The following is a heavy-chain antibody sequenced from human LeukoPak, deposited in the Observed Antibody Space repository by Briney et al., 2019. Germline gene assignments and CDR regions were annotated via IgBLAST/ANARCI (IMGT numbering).Heavy chain of an antibody. CDR3: ARGSCGGTAFDI. V-gene: IGHV4-34*01. D-gene: IGHD1-1*01. J-gene: IGHJ3*02. CDR2: INHSGST. CDR1: GSSFSCYN. Sequence: AETLIFTCAAYGSSFSCYNWSWIRKPPGKGLEWVGEINHSGSTNYNPSLKSRVTISVDKSKSQFSLKLSSLTAADTDVYYCARGSCGGTAFDIWGQGTMVAVSP.